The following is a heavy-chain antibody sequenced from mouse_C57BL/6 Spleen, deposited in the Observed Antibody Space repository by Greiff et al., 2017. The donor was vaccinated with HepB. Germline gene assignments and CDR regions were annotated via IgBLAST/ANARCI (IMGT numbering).Heavy chain of an antibody. Sequence: EVQLVESGGGLVKPGGSLKLSCAASGFTFSSYAMSWVRQTPEKRLEWVATISDGGSYTYYPDNVKGRFTISRDNAKNNLYLQMSHLKSEDTAMYYCARRSNYPWFAYWGQGTLVTVSA. V-gene: IGHV5-4*01. CDR3: ARRSNYPWFAY. J-gene: IGHJ3*01. CDR1: GFTFSSYA. CDR2: ISDGGSYT. D-gene: IGHD2-5*01.